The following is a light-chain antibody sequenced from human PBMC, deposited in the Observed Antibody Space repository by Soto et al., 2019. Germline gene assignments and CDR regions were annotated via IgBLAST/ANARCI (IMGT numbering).Light chain of an antibody. CDR3: GTWDSSLSVNYV. CDR2: ENN. Sequence: QSALTQPPSVSAAPGQKVTISCSGSSSNIGNNYVSWYQQLPGTAPKLLIYENNKRPSGIPDRFSGSKSGTSATLGITGLQTGDEADYYCGTWDSSLSVNYVFGTGTRSPS. V-gene: IGLV1-51*02. CDR1: SSNIGNNY. J-gene: IGLJ1*01.